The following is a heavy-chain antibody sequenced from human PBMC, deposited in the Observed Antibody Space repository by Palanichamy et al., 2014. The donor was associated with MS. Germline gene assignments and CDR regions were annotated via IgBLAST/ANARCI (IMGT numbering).Heavy chain of an antibody. CDR1: GFTFSSYG. CDR3: AKDLRGYSGYDTPRSYYYYYGMDV. CDR2: ISYDGSNK. Sequence: LVEVWGRAWSSLGRSLRLSCAASGFTFSSYGMHWVRQAPGKGLEWVAVISYDGSNKYYADSVKGRFTISRDNSKNTLYLQMNSLRAEDTAVYYCAKDLRGYSGYDTPRSYYYYYGMDVWGQGTTVTVSS. V-gene: IGHV3-30*18. D-gene: IGHD5-12*01. J-gene: IGHJ6*02.